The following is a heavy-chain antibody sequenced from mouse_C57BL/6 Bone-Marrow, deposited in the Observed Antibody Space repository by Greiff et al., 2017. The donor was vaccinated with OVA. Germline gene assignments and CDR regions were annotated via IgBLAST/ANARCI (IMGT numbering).Heavy chain of an antibody. CDR1: GYSITSDY. CDR3: ARYPSTVVAGPYFDL. Sequence: VQLKESGPGLAKPSQTLSLTCSVTGYSITSDYWNWIRKFPGNKLEYMGYISYSGSTYYNPSLKSRISITRDTSKNQYYLQLNSVTTEDTATYDCARYPSTVVAGPYFDLWGQGTTLTVSS. CDR2: ISYSGST. J-gene: IGHJ2*01. V-gene: IGHV3-8*01. D-gene: IGHD1-1*01.